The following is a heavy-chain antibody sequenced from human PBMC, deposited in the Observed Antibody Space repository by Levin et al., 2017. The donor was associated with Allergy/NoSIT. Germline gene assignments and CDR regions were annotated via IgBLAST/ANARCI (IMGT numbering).Heavy chain of an antibody. CDR1: GGTFSSYA. D-gene: IGHD3-10*01. CDR3: ARDALDITMVRGVSRYYDAFDI. J-gene: IGHJ3*02. Sequence: GASVKVSCKASGGTFSSYAISWVRQAPGQGLEWMGGIIPIFGTANYAQKFQGRVTITADESTSTAYMELSSLRSEDTAVYYCARDALDITMVRGVSRYYDAFDIWGQGTMVTVSS. CDR2: IIPIFGTA. V-gene: IGHV1-69*13.